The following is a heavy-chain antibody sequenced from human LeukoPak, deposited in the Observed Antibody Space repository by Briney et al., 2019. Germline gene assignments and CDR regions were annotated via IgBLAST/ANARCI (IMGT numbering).Heavy chain of an antibody. J-gene: IGHJ4*02. CDR2: INPIFHTP. CDR3: ARGRTTGEFDY. D-gene: IGHD4-11*01. V-gene: IGHV1-69*05. CDR1: GGTFSSHA. Sequence: SVKVSCKASGGTFSSHAISWVRQAPGQGHEWMGGINPIFHTPTYAKKFQGRLTITKDESMSTASMDLSSLISDDTAVYYCARGRTTGEFDYWGQGTLVTVSS.